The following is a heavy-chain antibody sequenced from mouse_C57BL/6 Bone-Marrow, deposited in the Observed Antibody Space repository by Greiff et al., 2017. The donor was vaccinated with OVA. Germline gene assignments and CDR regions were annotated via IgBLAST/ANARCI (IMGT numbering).Heavy chain of an antibody. CDR2: SRNKANDYTT. J-gene: IGHJ4*01. CDR1: GFTFSDFY. D-gene: IGHD2-3*01. V-gene: IGHV7-1*01. Sequence: EVQGVESGGGLVQSGRSLRLSCATSGFTFSDFYMEWVRQAPGKGLEWIAASRNKANDYTTEYSASVKGRFIVSRDTSQSILYLQMNALRAEDTAIYYCARDADRMGAMDYWGQGTSVTVSS. CDR3: ARDADRMGAMDY.